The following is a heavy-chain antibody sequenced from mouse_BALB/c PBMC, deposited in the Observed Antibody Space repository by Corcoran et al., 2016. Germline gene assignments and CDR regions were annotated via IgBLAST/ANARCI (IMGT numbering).Heavy chain of an antibody. V-gene: IGHV1S136*01. CDR1: GYTFTSYV. D-gene: IGHD2-3*01. CDR2: INPYNDGT. J-gene: IGHJ4*01. CDR3: ARYADGYVYYYAMDY. Sequence: EVQLQQSGPELVKPGASVKMSCKASGYTFTSYVMHWVKQKPGQGLEWIGYINPYNDGTKYNEKFKGKATLTSDKSSSTAYMELSSLTSEDSAVYYGARYADGYVYYYAMDYWGQGTAVTVS.